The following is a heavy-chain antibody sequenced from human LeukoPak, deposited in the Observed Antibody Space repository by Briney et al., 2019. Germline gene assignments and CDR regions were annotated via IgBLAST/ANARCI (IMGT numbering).Heavy chain of an antibody. V-gene: IGHV3-66*01. CDR2: IYSGGNT. J-gene: IGHJ2*01. CDR3: AREPSSSWYQYFDL. Sequence: GGSLRLSCAASEFTVSTNYMSWVRQAPGKGLEWVSVIYSGGNTYYADSVKGRFTISRDNSKNTVYLLMNSLRAEETAVYYCAREPSSSWYQYFDLWGRGTLVTVSS. CDR1: EFTVSTNY. D-gene: IGHD6-13*01.